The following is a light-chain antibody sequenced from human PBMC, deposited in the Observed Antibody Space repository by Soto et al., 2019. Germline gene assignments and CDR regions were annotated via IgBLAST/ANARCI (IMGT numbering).Light chain of an antibody. CDR1: QSVSSN. CDR3: QQYNNWPPWT. V-gene: IGKV3-15*01. CDR2: GAS. Sequence: EIVMTQSPATLSVSPGERATLSGSASQSVSSNLAWYQQKPGQAPRLLIYGASTRATGIPARFSGSGSGTEFTLTISSLQSEDFAVYYCQQYNNWPPWTFGQGTKVEIK. J-gene: IGKJ1*01.